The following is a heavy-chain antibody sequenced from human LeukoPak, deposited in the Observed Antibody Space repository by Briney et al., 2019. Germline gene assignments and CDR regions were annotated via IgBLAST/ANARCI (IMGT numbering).Heavy chain of an antibody. CDR3: TRVGGWSHYYFDY. CDR2: IRSKAYGGTT. CDR1: GFTFGGYA. D-gene: IGHD6-19*01. V-gene: IGHV3-49*03. Sequence: GGSLRLSCTASGFTFGGYAMSWFRQAPGKGLEWVGFIRSKAYGGTTEYAASVKGRFTISRDDSKSIAYLQMNSLKTEDTAVYYCTRVGGWSHYYFDYWGQGTLVTVSS. J-gene: IGHJ4*02.